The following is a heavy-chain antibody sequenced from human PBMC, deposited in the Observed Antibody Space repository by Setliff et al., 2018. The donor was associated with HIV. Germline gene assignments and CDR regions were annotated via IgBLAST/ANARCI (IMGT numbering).Heavy chain of an antibody. V-gene: IGHV3-23*01. J-gene: IGHJ5*02. CDR3: AREGSSSSWFDP. CDR1: GFTFSRYW. CDR2: IGGSGGST. D-gene: IGHD6-6*01. Sequence: GGSLRLSCVASGFTFSRYWMNWVRQAPGKGLEWVSVIGGSGGSTYYADSVKGRFTISRDNSKNSLYLQMNSLRAEDTAVYYCAREGSSSSWFDPWGQGTPVTVSS.